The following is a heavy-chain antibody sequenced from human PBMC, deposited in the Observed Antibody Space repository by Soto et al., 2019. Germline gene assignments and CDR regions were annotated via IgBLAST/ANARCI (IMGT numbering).Heavy chain of an antibody. CDR3: ARGDGSYYGSGSYFDS. V-gene: IGHV1-8*01. J-gene: IGHJ5*01. CDR1: GYTFINYD. D-gene: IGHD3-10*01. CDR2: MNPNSGDT. Sequence: QVQLVQSGAEVKKPGASVKVSCKASGYTFINYDINWVRQATGQGLEWIGWMNPNSGDTGYAQKFQGRVTMTGDTSISTAYMELSSLRSDDTAVYYCARGDGSYYGSGSYFDSWGQGTLVTVSS.